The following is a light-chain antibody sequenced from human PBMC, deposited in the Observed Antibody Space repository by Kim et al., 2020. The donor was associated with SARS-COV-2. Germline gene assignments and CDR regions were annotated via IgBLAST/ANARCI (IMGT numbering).Light chain of an antibody. CDR1: QSVSSNF. Sequence: EIVLTQSPGTLSLSPGERATLSCRASQSVSSNFLAWYQQKPGQAPTLLIYGASSRPGGIPDRFSGSGSGTDFTLTIIRLEPEDFAVYYCQQYGSSPYTFGQGTKLEI. CDR2: GAS. J-gene: IGKJ2*01. V-gene: IGKV3-20*01. CDR3: QQYGSSPYT.